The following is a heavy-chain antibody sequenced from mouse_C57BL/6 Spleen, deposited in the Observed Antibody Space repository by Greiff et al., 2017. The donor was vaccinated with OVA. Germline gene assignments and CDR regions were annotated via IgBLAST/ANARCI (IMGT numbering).Heavy chain of an antibody. CDR3: ARRHYDYDGLYFDY. CDR1: GYTFTSYW. Sequence: QVQLKQPGAELVKPGASVKMSCKASGYTFTSYWITWVKQRPGQGLEWIGDIYPGSGSTNYNEKFKSKATLTVDTSSSTAYMQLSSLTSEDSAVYYCARRHYDYDGLYFDYWGQGTTLTVSS. J-gene: IGHJ2*01. D-gene: IGHD2-4*01. V-gene: IGHV1-55*01. CDR2: IYPGSGST.